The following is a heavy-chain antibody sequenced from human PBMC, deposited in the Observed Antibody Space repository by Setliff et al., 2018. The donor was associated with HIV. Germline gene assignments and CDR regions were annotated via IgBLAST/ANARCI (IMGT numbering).Heavy chain of an antibody. Sequence: PSETLSLTCTVPGGSISTSYWNWIRQPPGKGLEWIGSIYYSGSTYYNPSLKSRVTISVDTSKNQFSLKLSSVTAADTAVYYCAREGYDSSGYFVVLWGQGTLVTVSS. CDR2: IYYSGST. D-gene: IGHD3-22*01. V-gene: IGHV4-59*05. J-gene: IGHJ4*02. CDR1: GGSISTSY. CDR3: AREGYDSSGYFVVL.